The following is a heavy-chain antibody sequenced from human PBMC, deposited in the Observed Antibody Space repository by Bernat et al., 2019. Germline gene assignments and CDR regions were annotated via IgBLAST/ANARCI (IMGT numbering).Heavy chain of an antibody. Sequence: QVQLQESDPGLVKPSQTLSLTCTVSGGSISSGGYYWSWIRQHPGKGLEWIGYIYYSGSTYYNPSLKSRVTISVDTSKNQFSLKLSSVTAADTAVYYCARTNGDLYYGSGSSFDYWGQGTLVTVSS. CDR3: ARTNGDLYYGSGSSFDY. CDR1: GGSISSGGYY. J-gene: IGHJ4*02. V-gene: IGHV4-31*03. CDR2: IYYSGST. D-gene: IGHD3-10*01.